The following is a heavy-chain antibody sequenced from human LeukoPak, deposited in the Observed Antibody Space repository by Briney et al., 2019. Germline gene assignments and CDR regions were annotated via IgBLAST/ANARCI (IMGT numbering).Heavy chain of an antibody. V-gene: IGHV1-2*02. CDR1: GYTFTGQY. Sequence: ASVKVSCKTSGYTFTGQYLHWVRQAPGQGLEWMVWINPNSGGTKSAQKFQGRVIMTRDTSISTAYMELRSLSSDDTAVYYCARGRQLHLGELFPFAEFFQPWGQGTLVTVFS. CDR2: INPNSGGT. CDR3: ARGRQLHLGELFPFAEFFQP. D-gene: IGHD3-16*01. J-gene: IGHJ1*01.